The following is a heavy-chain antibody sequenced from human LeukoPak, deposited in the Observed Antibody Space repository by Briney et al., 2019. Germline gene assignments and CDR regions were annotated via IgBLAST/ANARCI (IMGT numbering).Heavy chain of an antibody. CDR2: IFPIFGTA. CDR3: ARGSSSGWPKNSYYFDY. V-gene: IGHV1-69*13. CDR1: GGTFSSYA. J-gene: IGHJ4*02. D-gene: IGHD6-19*01. Sequence: ASVKVSCKASGGTFSSYAISWVRQAPGQGLEWMGGIFPIFGTANYAQKFQGRVTITADESTSTAYMELSSLRSEDTAVYYCARGSSSGWPKNSYYFDYWGQGTLVTVSS.